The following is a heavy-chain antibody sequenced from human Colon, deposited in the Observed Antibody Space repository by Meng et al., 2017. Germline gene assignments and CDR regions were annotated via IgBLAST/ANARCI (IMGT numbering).Heavy chain of an antibody. CDR1: GFSLPTSGVS. V-gene: IGHV2-5*02. CDR2: IYWDDDT. CDR3: AHSPQGYFDY. J-gene: IGHJ4*02. Sequence: QITLKETGPALVKPTQTVTLTCTFPGFSLPTSGVSVAWIRQPPGEALEWLALIYWDDDTRYSPSLKNRLAITKDTSKNQVVLTMTNMDPMDTGTYYCAHSPQGYFDYWGPGTLVTVSS.